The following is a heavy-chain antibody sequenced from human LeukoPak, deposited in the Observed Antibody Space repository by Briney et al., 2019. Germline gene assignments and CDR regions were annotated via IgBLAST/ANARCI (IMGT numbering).Heavy chain of an antibody. J-gene: IGHJ4*02. CDR1: GFTFSSYA. CDR2: ISYDGSNK. Sequence: GGSLRLSCAASGFTFSSYAMHWVRQAPGKGLEWVAVISYDGSNKYYADSVKGRFTISRDNSKNTLYLQMNSLRAEDTAVYYCARDPSYDSSGSLLIDYWGQGTLVTVSS. D-gene: IGHD3-22*01. V-gene: IGHV3-30*04. CDR3: ARDPSYDSSGSLLIDY.